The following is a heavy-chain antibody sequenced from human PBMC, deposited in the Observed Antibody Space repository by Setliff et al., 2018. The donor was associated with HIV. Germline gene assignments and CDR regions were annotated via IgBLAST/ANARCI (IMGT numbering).Heavy chain of an antibody. CDR3: ARVSSDAFDI. V-gene: IGHV4-61*01. CDR1: GVSVRSGSYY. Sequence: PSETLSLTCTVSGVSVRSGSYYWSWIRPPPGKGLEWIGYLYYTDNTNYNPALKSRVTISVDTSKNQFSLKLSSVTVADTAVYYCARVSSDAFDIWGQGTVVTVSS. D-gene: IGHD6-6*01. CDR2: LYYTDNT. J-gene: IGHJ3*02.